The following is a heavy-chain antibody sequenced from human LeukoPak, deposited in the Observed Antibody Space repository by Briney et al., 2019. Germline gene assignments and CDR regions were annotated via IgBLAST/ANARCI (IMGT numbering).Heavy chain of an antibody. V-gene: IGHV3-30*02. Sequence: GGSLRLSCAASGFTFSSYAMSWVRQAPGKGLEWVAFIRYDGSNKYYADSVKGRFTISRDNSKNTLYLQMNSLRAEDTAVYYCAKDHSQYSSGWYSPPDYWGQGTLVTVSS. D-gene: IGHD6-19*01. CDR2: IRYDGSNK. J-gene: IGHJ4*02. CDR3: AKDHSQYSSGWYSPPDY. CDR1: GFTFSSYA.